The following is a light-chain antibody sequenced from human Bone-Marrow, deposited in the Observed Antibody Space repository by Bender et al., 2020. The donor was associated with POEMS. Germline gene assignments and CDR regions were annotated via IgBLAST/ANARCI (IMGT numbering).Light chain of an antibody. CDR2: KNN. Sequence: QSVLTQPPSASGTPGQRVTISCSGSSSNIGISYIYWYQQLPGTAPKLLIYKNNQRPSGVPDRFSASKSGTSASLAITGLQAEDEGDYYCQSYDNSLGGWVFGGGTKLTVL. CDR1: SSNIGISY. J-gene: IGLJ3*02. V-gene: IGLV1-47*01. CDR3: QSYDNSLGGWV.